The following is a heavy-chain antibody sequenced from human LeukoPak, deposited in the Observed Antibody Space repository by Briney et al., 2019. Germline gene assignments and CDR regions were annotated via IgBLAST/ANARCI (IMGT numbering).Heavy chain of an antibody. J-gene: IGHJ4*02. D-gene: IGHD3-3*01. CDR2: IYYSGST. CDR1: GCSISSGGYY. Sequence: PSQTLSLTCTVSGCSISSGGYYGSWIRQNPGTGLEWFGYIYYSGSTYYNPSLKSRVTISVDTSKNQFSLKLSSVTAADTAVYYCARDTTIFGVGRYFDYWGQGTLVTVSS. V-gene: IGHV4-31*03. CDR3: ARDTTIFGVGRYFDY.